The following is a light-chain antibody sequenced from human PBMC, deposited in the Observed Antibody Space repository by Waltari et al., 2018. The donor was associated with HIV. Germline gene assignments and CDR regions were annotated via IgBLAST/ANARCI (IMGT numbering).Light chain of an antibody. CDR3: QQSYSTLYT. Sequence: DIQMTQSPSSLSASGGDRVTITCRASQSISNYLNWCQQKPGKAPKFLIFAASNLESGVPSRFSGSGSGTDFTLTISSLQPEDFATYYCQQSYSTLYTFGQGTKLEI. J-gene: IGKJ2*01. CDR1: QSISNY. CDR2: AAS. V-gene: IGKV1-39*01.